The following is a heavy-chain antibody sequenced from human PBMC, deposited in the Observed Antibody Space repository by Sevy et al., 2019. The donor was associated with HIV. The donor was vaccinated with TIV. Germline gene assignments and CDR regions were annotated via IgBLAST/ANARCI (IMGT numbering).Heavy chain of an antibody. D-gene: IGHD2-21*02. Sequence: GGSLRLSCAASGFTFTLYAIHWVRQAPGKGLEWVALISYSGTNKYYADSVKGRFTNSRDDSKNTAYLQMNNLRTDDTAVYYCGRVAVEYCTDDCYHRFDYWGQGTQVTVSS. V-gene: IGHV3-30-3*01. CDR3: GRVAVEYCTDDCYHRFDY. CDR2: ISYSGTNK. CDR1: GFTFTLYA. J-gene: IGHJ4*02.